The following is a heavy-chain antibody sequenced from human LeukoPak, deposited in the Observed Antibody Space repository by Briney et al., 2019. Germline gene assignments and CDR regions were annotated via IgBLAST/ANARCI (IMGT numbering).Heavy chain of an antibody. V-gene: IGHV4-39*07. D-gene: IGHD3-10*01. Sequence: SETLSLTCTVSGGSISSSSYYWGWIRQPPGKGLEWIGSIYYSGSTYYNPSLKSRVTISVDTSKNQFSLKLSSVTAADTAVYYCARDSHYGSGSYCVFGQIPPFDYWGQGTLVTVSS. CDR1: GGSISSSSYY. J-gene: IGHJ4*02. CDR3: ARDSHYGSGSYCVFGQIPPFDY. CDR2: IYYSGST.